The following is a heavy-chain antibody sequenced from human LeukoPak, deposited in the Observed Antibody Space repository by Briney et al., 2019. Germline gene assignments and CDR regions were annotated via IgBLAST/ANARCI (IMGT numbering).Heavy chain of an antibody. V-gene: IGHV3-30*18. Sequence: QAGGSLRLSCAASGFTFSSYGMHWVRQAPGKGLEWVALISYDGSNKYYADSVKGRFTISRDTSKNTLYLQMNSLRAEDTAVYFCAKSPVSSCRGSFCYPFDYWGQGNLVTVSS. CDR1: GFTFSSYG. CDR3: AKSPVSSCRGSFCYPFDY. D-gene: IGHD2-15*01. CDR2: ISYDGSNK. J-gene: IGHJ4*02.